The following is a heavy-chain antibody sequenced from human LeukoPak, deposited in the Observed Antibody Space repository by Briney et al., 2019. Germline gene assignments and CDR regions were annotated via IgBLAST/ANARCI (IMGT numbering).Heavy chain of an antibody. V-gene: IGHV3-11*01. J-gene: IGHJ3*02. Sequence: GGSLRLSCAASGFTFSDYYMSWIRQAPGKGLEWLSYISKNGKTIYYADSVKGRFTISRDNAKKSVYLQMNSLRAEDTAVYYCAKSAPAAFDIWGQGTMVTVSS. CDR3: AKSAPAAFDI. CDR1: GFTFSDYY. CDR2: ISKNGKTI.